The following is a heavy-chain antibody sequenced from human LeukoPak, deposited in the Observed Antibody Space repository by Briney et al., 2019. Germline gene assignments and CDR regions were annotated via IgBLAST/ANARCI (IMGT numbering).Heavy chain of an antibody. D-gene: IGHD3-16*01. Sequence: SVKVSCKASGYTFTSYDINWVRQATGQGLEWMGWMNPNSGNTGYAQKFQGRVTITADESTSTAYMELSSLRSEDTAVYYCARVQGATWGQGTLVTVSS. CDR3: ARVQGAT. J-gene: IGHJ5*02. CDR1: GYTFTSYD. V-gene: IGHV1-8*01. CDR2: MNPNSGNT.